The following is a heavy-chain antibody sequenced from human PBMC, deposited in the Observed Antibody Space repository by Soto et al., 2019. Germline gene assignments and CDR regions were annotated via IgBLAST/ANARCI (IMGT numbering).Heavy chain of an antibody. CDR3: ATGPLGKITMVRGVKNYGMDV. J-gene: IGHJ6*02. D-gene: IGHD3-10*01. CDR1: GFTFSSYA. Sequence: PGGSLRLSCAASGFTFSSYAMSWVRQAPGKGLEWVSAISGSGGSTYYADSVKGRFTISRDNSKNTLYLQMNSLRAEDTAVYYCATGPLGKITMVRGVKNYGMDVWGQGTTVTVSS. CDR2: ISGSGGST. V-gene: IGHV3-23*01.